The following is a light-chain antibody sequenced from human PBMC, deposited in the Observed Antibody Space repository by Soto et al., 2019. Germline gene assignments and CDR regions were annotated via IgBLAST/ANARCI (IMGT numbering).Light chain of an antibody. CDR1: QSISSW. Sequence: DIQMTQSPSTLSASVGDRVTITCRASQSISSWLAWYQQKPGKAPKLLIYKASSLESGVPSRFSGSGSGTEFPLTISRLQPDDFATYYCQQYNSYSIFTFGPGTKVDIK. CDR2: KAS. CDR3: QQYNSYSIFT. V-gene: IGKV1-5*03. J-gene: IGKJ3*01.